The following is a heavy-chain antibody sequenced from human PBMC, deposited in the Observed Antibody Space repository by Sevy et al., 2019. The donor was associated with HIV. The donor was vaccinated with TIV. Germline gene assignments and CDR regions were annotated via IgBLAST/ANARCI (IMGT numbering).Heavy chain of an antibody. J-gene: IGHJ4*02. CDR2: ISRSSTYI. CDR1: GFTFSTYS. V-gene: IGHV3-21*01. CDR3: ARDSGYTGYD. D-gene: IGHD5-12*01. Sequence: GGSLRLSCATSGFTFSTYSMNWVRQAPGKGLEWVSSISRSSTYIYYTDSVKGRFTLSRENARNSLYLQMNSLRVDDTAVYYWARDSGYTGYDWGQGTLVTVSS.